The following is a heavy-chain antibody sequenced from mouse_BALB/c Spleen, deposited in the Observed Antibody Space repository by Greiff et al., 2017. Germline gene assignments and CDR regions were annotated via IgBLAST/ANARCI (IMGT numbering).Heavy chain of an antibody. CDR1: GFTFSNYW. CDR2: IRLKSNNYAT. D-gene: IGHD2-4*01. V-gene: IGHV6-6*02. J-gene: IGHJ4*01. Sequence: EVKLEESGGGLVQPGGSMKLSCVASGFTFSNYWMNWVRQSPEKGLEWVAEIRLKSNNYATHYAESVKGRFTISRDDSKSSVYLQMNNLRAEDTGIYYCTRPPTMMYAMDYWGQGTSVTVSS. CDR3: TRPPTMMYAMDY.